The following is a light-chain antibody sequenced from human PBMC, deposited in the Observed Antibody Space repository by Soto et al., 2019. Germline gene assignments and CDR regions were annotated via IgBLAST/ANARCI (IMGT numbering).Light chain of an antibody. CDR2: GAS. V-gene: IGKV1-9*01. CDR3: QQFNSYPLT. J-gene: IGKJ4*01. CDR1: QGISSY. Sequence: DIQLTQSPSFLSASVGDRVTITCRASQGISSYLAWYQQRPGKAPKLLIYGASILQIGVPSRCSCSGSGTEFTLTISTLQPDDFTTDYCQQFNSYPLTFGGGTKVEIK.